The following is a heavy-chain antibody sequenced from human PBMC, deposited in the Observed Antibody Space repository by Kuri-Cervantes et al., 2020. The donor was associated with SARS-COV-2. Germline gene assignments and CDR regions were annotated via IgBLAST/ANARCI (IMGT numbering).Heavy chain of an antibody. Sequence: SETLSLTCTVSGGSISSHCWSWIRQPPGKGLEWIGYIYYSGSTNYNPSLKSRVTISVDTSKNQFSLKLSSVTAADTAVYYCAREAARLFDYWGQGTLVTVSS. D-gene: IGHD6-6*01. J-gene: IGHJ4*02. V-gene: IGHV4-59*11. CDR1: GGSISSHC. CDR3: AREAARLFDY. CDR2: IYYSGST.